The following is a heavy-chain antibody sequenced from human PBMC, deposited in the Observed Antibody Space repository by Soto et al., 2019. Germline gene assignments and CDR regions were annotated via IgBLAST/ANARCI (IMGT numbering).Heavy chain of an antibody. CDR1: GFTFSSYG. V-gene: IGHV3-30*18. CDR3: AKGAYSGNYLDY. D-gene: IGHD1-26*01. CDR2: ISYDGSNK. J-gene: IGHJ4*02. Sequence: PGGSLRLSCAAPGFTFSSYGMHWVRQAPGKGLEWVAVISYDGSNKYYADSVKGRFTISRDNSKNTLYLQMNSLRAEDTAVYYCAKGAYSGNYLDYWGQGTLVTVSS.